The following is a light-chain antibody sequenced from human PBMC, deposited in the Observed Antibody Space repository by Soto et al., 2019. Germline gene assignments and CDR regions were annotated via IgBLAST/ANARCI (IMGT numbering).Light chain of an antibody. CDR2: DAS. V-gene: IGKV3-11*01. J-gene: IGKJ1*01. CDR3: QERSHWT. CDR1: VMISTY. Sequence: EIVLTQSPVTLSLSPGQRATLSCRASVMISTYVAWYQKKPGQAPRLLIYDASNRATGVPARFSGSGSGKEFTLTISALEPEDFAVYYCQERSHWTFGRGTKVDI.